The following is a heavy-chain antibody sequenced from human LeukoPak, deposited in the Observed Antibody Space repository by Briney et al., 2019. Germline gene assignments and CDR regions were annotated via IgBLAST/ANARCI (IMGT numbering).Heavy chain of an antibody. Sequence: GGSLRLSCEVSGFTFSSYWMNWVRQAPGKGLEWVANIKQDGRDKYYVDSVKGRFTVSRDNAKNSLYLQMNSLRAEDTAVYYCARLGARQILEYWGQGTLVTVSS. J-gene: IGHJ4*02. CDR1: GFTFSSYW. D-gene: IGHD4-17*01. CDR3: ARLGARQILEY. V-gene: IGHV3-7*01. CDR2: IKQDGRDK.